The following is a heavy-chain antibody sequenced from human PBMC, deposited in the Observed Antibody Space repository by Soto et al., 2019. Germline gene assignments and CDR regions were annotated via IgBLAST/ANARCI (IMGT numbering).Heavy chain of an antibody. CDR2: ISAYNGNT. D-gene: IGHD2-15*01. CDR1: GYTFTSYG. V-gene: IGHV1-18*01. Sequence: ASVKVSCKASGYTFTSYGISLVRQAPGQGLEWMGWISAYNGNTNYAQKLQGRVTMTTDTSTSTAYMELRSLRSDDTAVYYCARDTEYCSGGSCYSFFDYWGQGTLVTVSS. J-gene: IGHJ4*02. CDR3: ARDTEYCSGGSCYSFFDY.